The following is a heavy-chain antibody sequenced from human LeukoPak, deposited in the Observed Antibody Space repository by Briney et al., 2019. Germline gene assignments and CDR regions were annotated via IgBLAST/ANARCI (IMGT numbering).Heavy chain of an antibody. CDR3: ARGTAGVWDPFDY. CDR1: GGSISSSSYY. CDR2: IYYSGST. D-gene: IGHD3-16*01. V-gene: IGHV4-39*07. Sequence: SETLSLTCTVSGGSISSSSYYWGWIRQPPGKGLEWIGSIYYSGSTYYDPSLKSRVTISVDTSKNQFSLKLSSVTAADTAVYYCARGTAGVWDPFDYWGQGTLVTVSS. J-gene: IGHJ4*02.